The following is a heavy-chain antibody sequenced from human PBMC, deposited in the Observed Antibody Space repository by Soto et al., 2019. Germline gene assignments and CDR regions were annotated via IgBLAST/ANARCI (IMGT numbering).Heavy chain of an antibody. CDR3: ARVGYCSGGSCYFFDY. V-gene: IGHV1-3*01. Sequence: GASVKVSCKASGYTFTSYAMHWVRQAPGQRPEWMGWINAGNGNTKYSQKFQGRVTITRDTSASTAYMELSSLRSEDTAVYYCARVGYCSGGSCYFFDYWGQGTLVTVSS. CDR2: INAGNGNT. CDR1: GYTFTSYA. D-gene: IGHD2-15*01. J-gene: IGHJ4*02.